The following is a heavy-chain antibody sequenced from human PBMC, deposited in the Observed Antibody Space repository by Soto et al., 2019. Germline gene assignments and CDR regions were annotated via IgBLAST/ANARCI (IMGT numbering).Heavy chain of an antibody. V-gene: IGHV6-1*01. CDR3: ARDPRYSYGPTYYYYYGMDV. Sequence: PSPTLSLTCVISGDSVSSNSAAWNWIRQSPSRGLEWLGRTYYRSKWYNDYAVSVKSRITINPDTSKNQFSLQLNSVTPEDTAVYYCARDPRYSYGPTYYYYYGMDVWGQGTTVTVSS. D-gene: IGHD5-18*01. CDR2: TYYRSKWYN. CDR1: GDSVSSNSAA. J-gene: IGHJ6*02.